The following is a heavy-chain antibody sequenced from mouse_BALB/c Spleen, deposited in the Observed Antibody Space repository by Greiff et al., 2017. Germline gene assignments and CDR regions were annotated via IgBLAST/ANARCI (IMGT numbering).Heavy chain of an antibody. CDR1: GYSITSGYY. Sequence: QLKESGPGLVKPSQSLSLTCSVTGYSITSGYYWNWIRQFPGNKLEWMGYISYDGSNNYNPSLKNRISITRDTSKNQFFLKLNSVTTEDTATYYCATGRFAYWGQGTLVTVSA. CDR3: ATGRFAY. CDR2: ISYDGSN. J-gene: IGHJ3*01. V-gene: IGHV3-6*02.